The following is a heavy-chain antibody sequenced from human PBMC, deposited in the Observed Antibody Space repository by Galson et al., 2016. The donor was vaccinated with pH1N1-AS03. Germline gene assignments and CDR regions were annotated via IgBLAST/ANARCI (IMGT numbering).Heavy chain of an antibody. J-gene: IGHJ3*02. D-gene: IGHD1-26*01. CDR1: GFTFNHYS. V-gene: IGHV3-48*04. CDR2: ISSDSTTI. Sequence: SLRLSCAASGFTFNHYSMNWVRQAPGEGLEWVSYISSDSTTIYYADSVKGRFTISRDNAKNSLYLQMNSLTAEDTAIYYCARTSGAYFGSAFDIWGQGTMVTVSS. CDR3: ARTSGAYFGSAFDI.